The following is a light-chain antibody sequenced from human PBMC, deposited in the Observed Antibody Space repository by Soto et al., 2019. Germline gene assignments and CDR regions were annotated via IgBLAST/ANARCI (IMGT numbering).Light chain of an antibody. CDR3: AAWDDSLNADYA. CDR1: SSNIGSNT. Sequence: QSALTQPPSASGTPGQRVTISCSGSSSNIGSNTVNWYQQLPGTAPKLLIYSNNQRPSGVPDRFSGSKSGTSASLAISGLQSEDEADYYCAAWDDSLNADYAFGTGTKVTVL. V-gene: IGLV1-44*01. CDR2: SNN. J-gene: IGLJ1*01.